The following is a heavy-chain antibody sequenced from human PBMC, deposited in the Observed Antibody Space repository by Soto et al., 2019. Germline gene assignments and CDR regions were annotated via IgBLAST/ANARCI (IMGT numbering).Heavy chain of an antibody. CDR1: GDTFANFG. Sequence: HLVQSGPEGKRPGASITVSCKTSGDTFANFGLSWVRQAPGQGLEWMGWSATYNNNKNYAQKFQGRLTLTTDTSTSTAYMELESLGYDDTAVYYCARVVRGVVNWFDPWGQGTLVTVSS. D-gene: IGHD3-10*01. J-gene: IGHJ5*02. V-gene: IGHV1-18*01. CDR2: SATYNNNK. CDR3: ARVVRGVVNWFDP.